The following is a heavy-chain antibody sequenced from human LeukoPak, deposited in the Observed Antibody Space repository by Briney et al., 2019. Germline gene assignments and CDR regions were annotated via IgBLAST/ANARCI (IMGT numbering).Heavy chain of an antibody. CDR3: AGHVSQGAYYYYFVDV. CDR1: GGSMTSGSHY. J-gene: IGHJ6*03. V-gene: IGHV4-39*01. D-gene: IGHD3-16*01. CDR2: IHYTGGT. Sequence: PSETLSLTCTVSGGSMTSGSHYWGWIRQAPGKGLEWIGTIHYTGGTYYNPSLRSRVTIYALTSKNQFSLKLNSVTATDTAVYYCAGHVSQGAYYYYFVDVWGKGATVTVSS.